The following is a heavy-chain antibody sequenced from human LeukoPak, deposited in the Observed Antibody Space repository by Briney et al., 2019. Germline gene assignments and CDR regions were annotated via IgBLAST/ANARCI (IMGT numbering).Heavy chain of an antibody. D-gene: IGHD6-19*01. CDR2: ISSSSSYI. V-gene: IGHV3-21*04. CDR1: GFTFSSYS. CDR3: AKEPDSSGWYFYFDY. Sequence: GGSLRLSCAASGFTFSSYSMNWVRQAPGKGLEWVSSISSSSSYIYYADSVKGRFTISRDNAKNSLYLQMNSLTAEDTAVYYCAKEPDSSGWYFYFDYWGQGTLVTVSS. J-gene: IGHJ4*02.